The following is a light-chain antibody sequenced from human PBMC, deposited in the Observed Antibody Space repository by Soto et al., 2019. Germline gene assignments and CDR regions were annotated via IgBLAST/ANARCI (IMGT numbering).Light chain of an antibody. Sequence: DIVLTHSPATLSLSPWERATLSCRASQSVTSYLAWYQQRPGQAPRLLINDASRRATGIPDRFSGSGSGADFTLTISSLEPEDFAVYYCQQRSSWPITFGQGTRLEI. CDR3: QQRSSWPIT. CDR2: DAS. J-gene: IGKJ5*01. CDR1: QSVTSY. V-gene: IGKV3-11*01.